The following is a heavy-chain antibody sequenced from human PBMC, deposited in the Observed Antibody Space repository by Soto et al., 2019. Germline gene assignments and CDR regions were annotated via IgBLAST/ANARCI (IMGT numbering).Heavy chain of an antibody. J-gene: IGHJ6*02. Sequence: SETLSLTCTVSGGSISSGGYYWSWIRQHPGKGLEWIGYIYYSGSTYYNPSLKSRVTISVDTSKNQFSLKLSSVTAADTAVYYCARGGNDYYDSSGYLLYYGMDVWGQGTTVTVSS. D-gene: IGHD3-22*01. CDR3: ARGGNDYYDSSGYLLYYGMDV. CDR2: IYYSGST. V-gene: IGHV4-31*03. CDR1: GGSISSGGYY.